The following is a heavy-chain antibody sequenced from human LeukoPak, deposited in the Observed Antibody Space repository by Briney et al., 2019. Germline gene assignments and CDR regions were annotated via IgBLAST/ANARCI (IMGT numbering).Heavy chain of an antibody. Sequence: GGTLRLSCAAAGFTFSSYGMSWVRQAPGKGLELVSAISGSCGSTYYADSVKCLVTISRDNSKNTLYLQMNSLRDEETAVYYCATRAWGAAGSYYYYYMDVWGKGTTVTISS. V-gene: IGHV3-23*01. D-gene: IGHD6-13*01. CDR2: ISGSCGST. J-gene: IGHJ6*03. CDR1: GFTFSSYG. CDR3: ATRAWGAAGSYYYYYMDV.